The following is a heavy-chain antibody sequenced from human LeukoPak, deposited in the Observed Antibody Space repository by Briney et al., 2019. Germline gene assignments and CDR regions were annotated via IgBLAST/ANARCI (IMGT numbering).Heavy chain of an antibody. Sequence: GESLKISCEGSGYSFPSYWVAWVRQMPGKGLEWMGIIYPGDPDTRYSPSFQGQVTISAAKSFSTAYLQWSNLKASDTAMCYCARSSTFYDSSGYTLPFDYWGQGTLVTVSS. CDR2: IYPGDPDT. D-gene: IGHD3-22*01. V-gene: IGHV5-51*01. J-gene: IGHJ4*02. CDR3: ARSSTFYDSSGYTLPFDY. CDR1: GYSFPSYW.